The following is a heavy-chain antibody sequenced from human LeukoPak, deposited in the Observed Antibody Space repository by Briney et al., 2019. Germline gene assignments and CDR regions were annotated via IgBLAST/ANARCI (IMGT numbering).Heavy chain of an antibody. Sequence: SGPTLVKPTQTLALTCTFSGFSRNTSGVGGGWIRQPPEKALEWLALIYWDDDKRYSPSLKNRLTITKDASKHQVVLTMTSMEPVDTATYYCAHLLVSGYQDFDYWGQGTLVTVSS. CDR2: IYWDDDK. CDR1: GFSRNTSGVG. V-gene: IGHV2-5*02. CDR3: AHLLVSGYQDFDY. J-gene: IGHJ4*02. D-gene: IGHD3-22*01.